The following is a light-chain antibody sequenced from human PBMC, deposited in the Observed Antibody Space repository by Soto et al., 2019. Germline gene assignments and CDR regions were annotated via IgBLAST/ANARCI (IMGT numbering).Light chain of an antibody. CDR3: RSYTSSSTSV. J-gene: IGLJ1*01. CDR1: SSDVGGYNY. CDR2: DVS. V-gene: IGLV2-14*01. Sequence: QSVLTQPASVSGSPGQSITISCTGTSSDVGGYNYVSWYQQHPGKAPKLMIYDVSNRPSGVSNRFSGSKSGNTASLTISGLQAEDETDYYCRSYTSSSTSVFATGSTV.